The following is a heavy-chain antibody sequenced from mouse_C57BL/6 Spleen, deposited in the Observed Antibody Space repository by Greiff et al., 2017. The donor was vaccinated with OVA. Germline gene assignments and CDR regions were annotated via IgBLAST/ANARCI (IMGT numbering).Heavy chain of an antibody. CDR3: EIYYYGSSWYFDV. Sequence: QVQLQQPGAELVKPGASVQLSCKASGYTFTSYWMHWVKQRPGQGLEWIGMIHPNSGSTNYNEKFKSKATLTVDKSSSTAYMQLSSLTSEDSAVYYCEIYYYGSSWYFDVWGTGTTVTVSS. D-gene: IGHD1-1*01. J-gene: IGHJ1*03. CDR2: IHPNSGST. CDR1: GYTFTSYW. V-gene: IGHV1-64*01.